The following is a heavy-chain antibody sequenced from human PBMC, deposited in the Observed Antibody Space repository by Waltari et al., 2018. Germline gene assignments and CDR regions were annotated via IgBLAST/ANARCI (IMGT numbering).Heavy chain of an antibody. Sequence: QITLEESGPTLVHPTQTLTLTCSFSGFSISTSGVGVGWIRQPPGKALEWLGIIYWHDEKYYNPSLQSRLTITKDTSKNQVVLTMTDMDPVDTGTYYCARRKTFNGVDVWGRGTTVTVSS. J-gene: IGHJ6*02. CDR3: ARRKTFNGVDV. CDR2: IYWHDEK. V-gene: IGHV2-5*01. CDR1: GFSISTSGVG.